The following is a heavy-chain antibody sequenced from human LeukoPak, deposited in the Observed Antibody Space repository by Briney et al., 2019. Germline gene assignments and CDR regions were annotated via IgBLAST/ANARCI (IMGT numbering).Heavy chain of an antibody. Sequence: GASVKVSCKVSGGTFSSYAISWVRQTPGQGLEWMGGIIPIFGTANYAQKFQGRVTITTDESTSTAYMELSSLRSEDTAVYYCARDICSSTSCYNYWGQGTLVTVSS. CDR2: IIPIFGTA. CDR3: ARDICSSTSCYNY. J-gene: IGHJ4*02. D-gene: IGHD2-2*01. CDR1: GGTFSSYA. V-gene: IGHV1-69*05.